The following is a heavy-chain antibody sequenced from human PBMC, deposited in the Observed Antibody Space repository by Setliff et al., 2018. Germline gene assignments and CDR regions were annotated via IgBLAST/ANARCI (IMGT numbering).Heavy chain of an antibody. CDR1: GGSFTNYY. Sequence: TLSLTCTVYGGSFTNYYWGWVRQPPGKGLEWIGEISHSGSTNYNPSLKSRVTMSVDKSKNQFSLKLKSVTAADTAVYYCRLWSHNYRNDYWGQGTVVISFVRNTHSHYGMDVWGQGTTVTVSS. V-gene: IGHV4-34*01. J-gene: IGHJ6*02. CDR3: RLWSHNYRNDYWGQGTVVISFVRNTHSHYGMDV. CDR2: ISHSGST. D-gene: IGHD2-21*01.